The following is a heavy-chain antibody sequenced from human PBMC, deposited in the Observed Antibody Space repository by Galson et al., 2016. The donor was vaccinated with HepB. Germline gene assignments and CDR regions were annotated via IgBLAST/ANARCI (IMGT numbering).Heavy chain of an antibody. CDR1: GYTLASYG. CDR3: ARVRGYSSVWSEAAFDY. Sequence: SVKVSCKASGYTLASYGFSWVRQAPGQGLEWMGWISGYNGNTNYAQKLQGRVIMTTDTSTSTAYMDLRSLRSDDTAVYFCARVRGYSSVWSEAAFDYWGQGTLVTVSS. J-gene: IGHJ4*02. V-gene: IGHV1-18*01. CDR2: ISGYNGNT. D-gene: IGHD6-19*01.